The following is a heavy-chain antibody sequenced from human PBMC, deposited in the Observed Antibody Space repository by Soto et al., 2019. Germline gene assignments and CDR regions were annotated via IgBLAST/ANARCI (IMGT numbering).Heavy chain of an antibody. J-gene: IGHJ3*02. Sequence: EAQLLESGGGLVQPGGSLRLSCAASGFTFSTYAMSWVRQAPGKGLEWASAISAGGGSTYYADSEKGRFTISRDNFINTLYLQMNSLRTEDTAVYYCAHPRGYGVFDAYDIWGQGAMVTVSS. D-gene: IGHD4-17*01. CDR1: GFTFSTYA. CDR2: ISAGGGST. V-gene: IGHV3-23*01. CDR3: AHPRGYGVFDAYDI.